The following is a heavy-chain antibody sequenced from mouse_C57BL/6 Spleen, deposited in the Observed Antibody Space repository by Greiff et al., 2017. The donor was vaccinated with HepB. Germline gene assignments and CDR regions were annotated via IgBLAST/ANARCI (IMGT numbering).Heavy chain of an antibody. CDR2: IRLKSDNYAT. CDR1: GFTFSNYW. V-gene: IGHV6-3*01. CDR3: TGVPYWYFDV. J-gene: IGHJ1*03. Sequence: EVMLVESGGGLVQPGGSMKLSCVASGFTFSNYWMNWVRQSPEKGLEWVAQIRLKSDNYATHYAESVKGRFTISRDDSKSSVYLQMNNLRAEDTGIYYCTGVPYWYFDVWGTGTTVTVSS.